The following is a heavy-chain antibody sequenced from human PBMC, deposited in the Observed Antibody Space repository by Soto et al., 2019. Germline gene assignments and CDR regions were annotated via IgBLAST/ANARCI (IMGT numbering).Heavy chain of an antibody. J-gene: IGHJ4*02. CDR1: GFTFSSYA. D-gene: IGHD1-26*01. V-gene: IGHV3-23*01. CDR2: ISGSGGST. CDR3: VRDRAFFDTTDY. Sequence: SCAASGFTFSSYAMSWVRQAPGKGLEWVSAISGSGGSTYYADSAKGRFTISRDNSKNTLYLQMNSLRAEDTAVYYCVRDRAFFDTTDYWGQGTLVTVSS.